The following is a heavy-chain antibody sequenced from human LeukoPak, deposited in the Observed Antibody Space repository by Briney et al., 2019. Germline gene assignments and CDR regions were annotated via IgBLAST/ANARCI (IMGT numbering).Heavy chain of an antibody. CDR1: GFALSSHW. CDR3: AKDLYPHGRAEYFQH. Sequence: GGSLRLSCAASGFALSSHWMTWVRQVPGRGPEWVANVNRDGSETYYLDSVKGRFTISRDNSKNTLFLHMNTLRADDMAVYYCAKDLYPHGRAEYFQHWGQGTLVTVSS. CDR2: VNRDGSET. J-gene: IGHJ1*01. V-gene: IGHV3-7*03. D-gene: IGHD2-2*02.